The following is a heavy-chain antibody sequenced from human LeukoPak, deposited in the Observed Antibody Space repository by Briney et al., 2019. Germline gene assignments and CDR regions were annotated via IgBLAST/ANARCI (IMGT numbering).Heavy chain of an antibody. V-gene: IGHV3-23*01. D-gene: IGHD3-16*02. CDR2: ISGSGGST. J-gene: IGHJ4*02. CDR3: AKGPEAYVWGSYRDY. Sequence: PGGSLRLSCAASGFTFSSYAMSWVRQAPGKGLEWVSAISGSGGSTYYADSVKGQFTISRDNSKNTLYLQMNSLRAEDTAVYYCAKGPEAYVWGSYRDYWGQGTLVTVSS. CDR1: GFTFSSYA.